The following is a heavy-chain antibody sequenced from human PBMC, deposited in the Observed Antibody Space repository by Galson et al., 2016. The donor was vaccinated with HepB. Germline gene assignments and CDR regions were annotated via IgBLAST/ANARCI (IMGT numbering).Heavy chain of an antibody. J-gene: IGHJ3*02. CDR1: GFTFSISS. CDR3: ARTLPRAGAFDI. Sequence: SLRLSCAAPGFTFSISSMNWVRQAPGKGLEWVSSISTRSSYIYYADSVRGRFTISRDNAKNSLYLQMNSLRAEDTAVYYCARTLPRAGAFDIWGQGTMVTVSS. V-gene: IGHV3-21*01. CDR2: ISTRSSYI.